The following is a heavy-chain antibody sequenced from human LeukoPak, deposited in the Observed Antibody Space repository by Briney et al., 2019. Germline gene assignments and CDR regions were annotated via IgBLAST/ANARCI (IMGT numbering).Heavy chain of an antibody. CDR3: ASHYYYGSGSYYNWFDP. V-gene: IGHV1-18*01. Sequence: ASVKVSCKASGYTLTSYGITWVRQAPGQGLEWMGWISAYNGNTNYAQKLQGRVTMTTDTSTSAAYMELRSLRSDDTAVYYCASHYYYGSGSYYNWFDPWGQGTLVTVSS. D-gene: IGHD3-10*01. CDR2: ISAYNGNT. J-gene: IGHJ5*02. CDR1: GYTLTSYG.